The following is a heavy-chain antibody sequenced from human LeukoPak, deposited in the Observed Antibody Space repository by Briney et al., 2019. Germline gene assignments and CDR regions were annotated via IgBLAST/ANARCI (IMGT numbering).Heavy chain of an antibody. CDR3: AKDIRYSGSPRAFDI. J-gene: IGHJ3*02. V-gene: IGHV3-23*01. D-gene: IGHD1-26*01. CDR1: GFTFSSYA. CDR2: ISASGGST. Sequence: GGSLRLSCGASGFTFSSYAMSWVRQAPGKGLEWVSVISASGGSTYYADSVKGRFTISRDNSKNTLYLQMNSLRAEDTAVYYCAKDIRYSGSPRAFDIWGQGTMVTVSS.